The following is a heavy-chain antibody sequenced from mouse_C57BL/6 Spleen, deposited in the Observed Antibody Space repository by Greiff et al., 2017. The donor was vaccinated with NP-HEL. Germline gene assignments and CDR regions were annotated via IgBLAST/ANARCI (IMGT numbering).Heavy chain of an antibody. Sequence: QVQLKESGPELVKPGASVKISCKASGYAFSSSWMNWVKQRPGKGLEWIGRIYPGDGDTNYNGKFKGKATLTADKSSSTAYMQLSSLTSEDSAVYFCASYDYDPFAYWGQGTLVTVSA. J-gene: IGHJ3*01. CDR2: IYPGDGDT. CDR1: GYAFSSSW. V-gene: IGHV1-82*01. CDR3: ASYDYDPFAY. D-gene: IGHD2-4*01.